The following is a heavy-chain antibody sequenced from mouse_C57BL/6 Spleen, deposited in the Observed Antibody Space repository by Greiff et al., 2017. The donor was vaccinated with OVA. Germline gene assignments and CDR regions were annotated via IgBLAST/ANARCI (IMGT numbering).Heavy chain of an antibody. CDR3: THCGLDY. CDR1: GFTFSNYW. J-gene: IGHJ2*01. D-gene: IGHD2-2*01. CDR2: IRFKSDDYAT. Sequence: EVQLVESGGGLVQPGGSMKLSCVASGFTFSNYWMNWVRQPPGKGLEWVGQIRFKSDDYATHYEESVKGRFTISRDDSKSRVVLRMNNIRAEDSGSYCCTHCGLDYWGQGTTLTVSS. V-gene: IGHV6-3*01.